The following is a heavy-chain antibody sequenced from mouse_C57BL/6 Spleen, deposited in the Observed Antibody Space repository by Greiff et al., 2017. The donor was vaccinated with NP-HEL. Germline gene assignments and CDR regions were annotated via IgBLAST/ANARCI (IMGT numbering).Heavy chain of an antibody. Sequence: VQLQQPGTELVKPGASVKLSCKASGYTFTSYWMHWVKQRPGQGLEWIGNINPSNGGTNYNEKFKGKSTLTVDKSSSTAYMQLKSLTSVDSAVSYGATVDYGKGEDYWGQGTTLTVSS. CDR2: INPSNGGT. J-gene: IGHJ2*01. CDR3: ATVDYGKGEDY. V-gene: IGHV1-53*01. D-gene: IGHD2-1*01. CDR1: GYTFTSYW.